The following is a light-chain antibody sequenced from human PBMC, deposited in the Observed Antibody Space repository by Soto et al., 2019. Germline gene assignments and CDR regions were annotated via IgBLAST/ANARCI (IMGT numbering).Light chain of an antibody. J-gene: IGLJ3*02. Sequence: QSVLTQPPSVSEAPGQRVTISCSGSNVGNKAVNRYQQLPGKAPKLLLYYDDMLSSGVSDRFSGSKSGTSASLAISGLQNDDDGDYYCAIWDDSVDGGVFGGGTKLTVL. CDR1: NVGNKA. CDR3: AIWDDSVDGGV. V-gene: IGLV1-36*01. CDR2: YDD.